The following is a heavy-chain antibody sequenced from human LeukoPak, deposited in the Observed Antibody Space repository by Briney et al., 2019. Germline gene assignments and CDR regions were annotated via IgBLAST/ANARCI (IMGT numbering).Heavy chain of an antibody. CDR1: GYTFTGYY. D-gene: IGHD3-22*01. V-gene: IGHV1-2*02. Sequence: GASVKVSCKASGYTFTGYYMHWVRQAPGQGLEWRGWINPNNGGTNYAQQFQGTVTMTRYMSTSTVYMELSSLRSEDTAVYYCARDGSYYDSSGYYYYPGGFDYWGQGTLVTVSS. J-gene: IGHJ4*02. CDR3: ARDGSYYDSSGYYYYPGGFDY. CDR2: INPNNGGT.